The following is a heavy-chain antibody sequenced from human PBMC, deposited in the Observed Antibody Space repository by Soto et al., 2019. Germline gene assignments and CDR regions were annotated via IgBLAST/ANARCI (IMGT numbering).Heavy chain of an antibody. D-gene: IGHD2-15*01. CDR3: ARLKLGYRSGGSFPGSFDI. CDR1: GGSVSSGSFY. CDR2: IYYSGST. Sequence: SETLSLTCTVSGGSVSSGSFYWSWIRQPPGKGLEWIGYIYYSGSTNYNPSLKRRATISVDTYKTQFSLKLSSVTAAASAVYYCARLKLGYRSGGSFPGSFDIWGQGTMVTVSS. J-gene: IGHJ3*02. V-gene: IGHV4-61*01.